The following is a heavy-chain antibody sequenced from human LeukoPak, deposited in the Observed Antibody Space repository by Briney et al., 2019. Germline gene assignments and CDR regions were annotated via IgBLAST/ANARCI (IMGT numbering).Heavy chain of an antibody. CDR2: TSGSGGST. D-gene: IGHD3-16*01. CDR1: GFTFSSYA. J-gene: IGHJ4*02. Sequence: PGGSLRLSCAASGFTFSSYAMVWLRQAPGKGLEWVSGTSGSGGSTYYVDSVKGRFTISRDNSKNTLYLQMNFLRAEDTAVYYCAKDHDVMIRNRLDYWGQGTLVTVSS. CDR3: AKDHDVMIRNRLDY. V-gene: IGHV3-23*01.